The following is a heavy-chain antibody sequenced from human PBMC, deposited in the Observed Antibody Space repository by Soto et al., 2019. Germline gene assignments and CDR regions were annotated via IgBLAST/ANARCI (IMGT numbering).Heavy chain of an antibody. CDR1: GDSIITNSYS. J-gene: IGHJ4*02. D-gene: IGHD7-27*01. Sequence: SETLCLTCTVSGDSIITNSYSWGWIRQPPGQGLEWIGLFYYSGSTHYNPSLKSRLTVSVDTSKNQFSLKLSSVTAADTAVYYCARGWGRIFDYWGQGTLVTVSS. CDR2: FYYSGST. CDR3: ARGWGRIFDY. V-gene: IGHV4-39*01.